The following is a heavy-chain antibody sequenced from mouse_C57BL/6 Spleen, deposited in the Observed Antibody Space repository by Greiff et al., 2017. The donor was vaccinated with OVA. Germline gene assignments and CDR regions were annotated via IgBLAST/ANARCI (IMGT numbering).Heavy chain of an antibody. CDR2: IRNKANNHAT. D-gene: IGHD1-1*01. Sequence: EVHLVESGGGLVQPGGSMKLSCAASGFTFSDAWMDWVRQSPEKGLEWVAEIRNKANNHATYYAESVKGRFTISRDDSKSSVYLQMNSLRAEDTGIYYCTRKRYYGSSYEWYFDVWGTGTTVTVSS. CDR1: GFTFSDAW. V-gene: IGHV6-6*01. CDR3: TRKRYYGSSYEWYFDV. J-gene: IGHJ1*03.